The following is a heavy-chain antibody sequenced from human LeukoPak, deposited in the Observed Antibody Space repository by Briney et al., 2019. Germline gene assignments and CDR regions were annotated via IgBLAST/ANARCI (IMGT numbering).Heavy chain of an antibody. Sequence: SETLSLTCTVSGGSISSGSYYWSWIRQPAGKGLEWIGRIYTSGSTNYNPSLKSRVTISVDTSKNQFSLKLSSVTAADTAVYYCARWEALLGEYYDSSGYWDYWGQGTLVTVSS. V-gene: IGHV4-61*02. CDR2: IYTSGST. CDR3: ARWEALLGEYYDSSGYWDY. CDR1: GGSISSGSYY. J-gene: IGHJ4*02. D-gene: IGHD3-22*01.